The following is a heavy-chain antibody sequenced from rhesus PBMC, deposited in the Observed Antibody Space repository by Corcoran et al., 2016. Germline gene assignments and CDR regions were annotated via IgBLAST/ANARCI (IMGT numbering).Heavy chain of an antibody. J-gene: IGHJ4*01. CDR3: AKRLPGSTVAAVDY. V-gene: IGHV3S5*01. D-gene: IGHD4-29*01. Sequence: EVQLVATGGGLVQPGGSLKLSCAASGFTFSSYGMSWVRQAPGKGLEWVSTFNSGGGTTYYAYSVKGRFTISRDNSKNTLSLQMNSLRVEDTAVYYCAKRLPGSTVAAVDYWGQGVLVTVSS. CDR2: FNSGGGTT. CDR1: GFTFSSYG.